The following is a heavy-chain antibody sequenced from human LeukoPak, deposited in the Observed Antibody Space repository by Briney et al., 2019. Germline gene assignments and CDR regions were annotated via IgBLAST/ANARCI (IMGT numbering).Heavy chain of an antibody. V-gene: IGHV3-53*01. CDR1: GFTFSRYW. Sequence: NPGGSLRLSCEAPGFTFSRYWMHWVRQAPGKGLVWVSVIYSGGSTYYADSVKGRFTISRDNSKNTLYLQMNSLRAEDTAVYYCARTSMVRGPYFDYWGQGTLVTVSS. J-gene: IGHJ4*02. CDR2: IYSGGST. D-gene: IGHD3-10*01. CDR3: ARTSMVRGPYFDY.